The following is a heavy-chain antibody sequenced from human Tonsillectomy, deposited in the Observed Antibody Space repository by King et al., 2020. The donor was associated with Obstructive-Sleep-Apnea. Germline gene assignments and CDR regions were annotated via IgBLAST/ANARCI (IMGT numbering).Heavy chain of an antibody. CDR3: ARASANDAVEI. V-gene: IGHV4-39*01. J-gene: IGHJ3*02. Sequence: PLQESGPGLVKPSETLSLTCTVSGGSFTISSYYWGWIRQPPGKGLEWIGTIYYSGSTYYNSPLKSRITISVDTSKNEFPLKLSSVTAVDTGVYYCARASANDAVEIWGQGTMVTVSS. CDR2: IYYSGST. CDR1: GGSFTISSYY.